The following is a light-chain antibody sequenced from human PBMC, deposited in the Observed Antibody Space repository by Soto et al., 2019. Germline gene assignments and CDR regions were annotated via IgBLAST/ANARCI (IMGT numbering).Light chain of an antibody. CDR1: QSVSSSY. CDR2: GVS. V-gene: IGKV3-20*01. J-gene: IGKJ1*01. Sequence: EIVLTQSPGTLSLSPGERATLSCRASQSVSSSYLAWYQQKPGQAPRLLIYGVSSRATGIPDRFSGSGSGTDFTLTISRLEPEDFAVYSCQQYGGSPPTFGQGTKVEIK. CDR3: QQYGGSPPT.